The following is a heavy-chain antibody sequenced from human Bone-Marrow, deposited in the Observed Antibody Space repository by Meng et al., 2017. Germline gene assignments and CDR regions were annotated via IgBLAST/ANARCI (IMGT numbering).Heavy chain of an antibody. V-gene: IGHV4-4*02. CDR2: IYDSGIN. Sequence: GRPPRSVAGVVQRWGTMSLTCAVSGGLIRYGNWWSWVRQLKGKGMEWIGEIYDSGINIYNQSLKSRVNISVDKSKNQFSLKMSSVTVADTAVYYCARAKRIYSGYGWWFDPWGQGTLVTVSS. CDR3: ARAKRIYSGYGWWFDP. CDR1: GGLIRYGNW. J-gene: IGHJ5*02. D-gene: IGHD5-12*01.